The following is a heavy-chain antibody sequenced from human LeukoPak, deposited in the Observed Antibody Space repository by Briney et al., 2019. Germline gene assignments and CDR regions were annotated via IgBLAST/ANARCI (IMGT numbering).Heavy chain of an antibody. CDR3: ARDSPQT. J-gene: IGHJ5*02. CDR2: ISGSDSRT. Sequence: GGSLRLSCTASGFTFSSYAMTWVRQAPGKGLEWVSAISGSDSRTYYADSVKGRFTISRDNSKNTLYLQMNSLRAEDTAVYYCARDSPQTWGQGTLVTVSS. CDR1: GFTFSSYA. V-gene: IGHV3-23*01.